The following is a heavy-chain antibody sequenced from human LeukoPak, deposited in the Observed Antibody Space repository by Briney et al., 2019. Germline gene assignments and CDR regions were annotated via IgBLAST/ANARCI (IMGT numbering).Heavy chain of an antibody. CDR1: GGSISSGGYY. V-gene: IGHV4-31*03. D-gene: IGHD1-1*01. CDR3: ASGDNDPLFDY. CDR2: IYYSGST. J-gene: IGHJ4*02. Sequence: SETLSLTCTVSGGSISSGGYYWSWIRQHPRKGLEWIGSIYYSGSTNYNPSLQGRVTISLDTSRNQFSLKLSSVTAADTAVYYCASGDNDPLFDYWGQGTLVTVSS.